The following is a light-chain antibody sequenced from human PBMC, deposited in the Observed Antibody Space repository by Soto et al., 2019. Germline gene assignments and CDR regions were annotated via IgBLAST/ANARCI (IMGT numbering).Light chain of an antibody. CDR3: QQYNNWRT. J-gene: IGKJ1*01. Sequence: EIVLTHSPGTLSLSPGEIATLSCRASQSVSSSYLAWYQQKPGQAPRLLIYGASTRATGIPARFSGSGSGTEFTLTISSLQSEDFAVYYCQQYNNWRTFGQGTKVDIK. CDR2: GAS. CDR1: QSVSSSY. V-gene: IGKV3-15*01.